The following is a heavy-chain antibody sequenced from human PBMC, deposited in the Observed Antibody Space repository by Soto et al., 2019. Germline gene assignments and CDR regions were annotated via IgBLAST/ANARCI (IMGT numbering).Heavy chain of an antibody. J-gene: IGHJ6*02. V-gene: IGHV3-21*01. CDR2: ISSSSSYI. Sequence: VQLVESGGGLVKPGGSLRLSCAASGFTFSSYSMNWVRQAPGKGLEWVSSISSSSSYIYYADSVKGRFTISRDNAKNSLYLQMNSLRAEDTAVYYCARDDDFWSGYYLNGMDVWGQGTTVTVSS. D-gene: IGHD3-3*01. CDR1: GFTFSSYS. CDR3: ARDDDFWSGYYLNGMDV.